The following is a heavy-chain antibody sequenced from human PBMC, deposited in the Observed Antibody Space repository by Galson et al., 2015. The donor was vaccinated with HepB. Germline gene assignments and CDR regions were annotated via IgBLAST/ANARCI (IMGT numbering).Heavy chain of an antibody. V-gene: IGHV4-39*01. CDR3: ARHVGESGSYGMDV. CDR1: GGSTSSNTYY. CDR2: IYYTGTT. Sequence: SETLSLTCAVFGGSTSSNTYYWSWIRQPPGRGLEWIGSIYYTGTTYYNPSFKSRVTISLDTSKNHFSLKLRSVTAADTAVYYCARHVGESGSYGMDVWGQGTTVSVSS. J-gene: IGHJ6*02. D-gene: IGHD2-15*01.